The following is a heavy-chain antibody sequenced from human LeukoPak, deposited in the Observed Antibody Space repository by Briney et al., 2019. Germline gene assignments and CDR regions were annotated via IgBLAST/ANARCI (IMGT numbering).Heavy chain of an antibody. D-gene: IGHD3-16*02. CDR1: GYSISSGYY. V-gene: IGHV4-38-2*01. CDR3: ARHQGHDYVWGSYRYTEFDY. J-gene: IGHJ4*02. Sequence: SETLSLTCAVSGYSISSGYYWGWIRQPPGKGLEWIGSIYHSGSTYYNPSLKSRVTISVDTSKNQFSLKLSSVTAADTAVYYCARHQGHDYVWGSYRYTEFDYWGQGTLVTVSS. CDR2: IYHSGST.